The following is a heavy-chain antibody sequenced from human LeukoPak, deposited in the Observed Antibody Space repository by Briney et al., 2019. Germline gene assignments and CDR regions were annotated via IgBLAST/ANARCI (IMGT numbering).Heavy chain of an antibody. CDR2: IYTSGST. D-gene: IGHD3-10*01. V-gene: IGHV4-61*02. CDR3: ARGPRWPMGLGTYFDY. CDR1: GGSVSSGSYY. Sequence: SETLSLTCTVSGGSVSSGSYYWSWIRQPAGKGLEWIGRIYTSGSTNYNPSLKSRVTISVDTSKNQFSLKLSSVTAADTAVYYCARGPRWPMGLGTYFDYWGQGTLVTVSS. J-gene: IGHJ4*02.